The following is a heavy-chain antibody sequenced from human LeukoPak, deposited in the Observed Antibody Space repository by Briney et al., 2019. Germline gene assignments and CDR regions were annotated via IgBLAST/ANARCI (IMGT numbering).Heavy chain of an antibody. CDR2: TYYRSKWNY. Sequence: SQTLALTCAISGDSLSTNNVGWNWIRQSPSRGLEWLGRTYYRSKWNYHYAVSVQSRITINPDTSKNQLSLQLNSVTPEDTALYYCARDRAYTGSYYAFDIWGEGAIVSV. CDR1: GDSLSTNNVG. CDR3: ARDRAYTGSYYAFDI. V-gene: IGHV6-1*01. D-gene: IGHD1-26*01. J-gene: IGHJ3*02.